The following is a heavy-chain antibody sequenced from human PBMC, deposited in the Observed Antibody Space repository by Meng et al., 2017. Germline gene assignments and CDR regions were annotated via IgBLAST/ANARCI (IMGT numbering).Heavy chain of an antibody. CDR3: AREVDDSSGYYFDY. V-gene: IGHV4-59*01. D-gene: IGHD3-22*01. J-gene: IGHJ4*02. CDR1: GGSISSDY. CDR2: IYYSGST. Sequence: SETLSLPCTVSGGSISSDYWSWIRQRPGNGLEGMGYIYYSGSTNYNHSLKSRVTISVDTSKNQFSLKLSAVTAAYPAVYYCAREVDDSSGYYFDYWGQGTLVTVSS.